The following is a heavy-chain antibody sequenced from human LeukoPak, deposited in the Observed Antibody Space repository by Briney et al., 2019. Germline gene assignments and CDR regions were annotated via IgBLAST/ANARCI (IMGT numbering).Heavy chain of an antibody. CDR3: ASSDYGDYSAFDY. CDR1: GFTFSSYA. J-gene: IGHJ4*02. V-gene: IGHV3-23*01. D-gene: IGHD4-17*01. CDR2: ISGSGGTT. Sequence: PGGSLRLSCAASGFTFSSYAMSWVRQAPGKGLEWVSVISGSGGTTHYADSVKGRFTISRDNGKNSLYLHINSLRAEDTAVYYCASSDYGDYSAFDYWGQGTLVTVSS.